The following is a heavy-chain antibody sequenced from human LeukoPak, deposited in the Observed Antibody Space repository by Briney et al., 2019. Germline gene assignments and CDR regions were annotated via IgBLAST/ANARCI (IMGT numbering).Heavy chain of an antibody. J-gene: IGHJ4*02. CDR1: GGTFSSYA. CDR2: IIPIFGTA. CDR3: ARGGISGYCSGGSCYTGGIRTYCYGAPVDY. Sequence: SVKVSCKASGGTFSSYAISWVRQAPGQGLEWMGRIIPIFGTANYAQKFQGRVTITADKSTSTAYMELSSLRSEDTAVYYCARGGISGYCSGGSCYTGGIRTYCYGAPVDYWGQGTLVTVSS. V-gene: IGHV1-69*06. D-gene: IGHD2-15*01.